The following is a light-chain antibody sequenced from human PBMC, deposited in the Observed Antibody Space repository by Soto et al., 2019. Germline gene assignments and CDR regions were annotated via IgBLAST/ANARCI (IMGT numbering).Light chain of an antibody. CDR2: SAS. J-gene: IGKJ5*01. V-gene: IGKV1-17*01. Sequence: DIKMTQSPSSLSASVGDRVTISCRASQGIRNDLAWYQQKPGKAPEGLIYSASSLHSGVPSRFSGSGSGTEFSLTITSLQPEDFATYYCQQLFDSPITFGQGTRLEIK. CDR3: QQLFDSPIT. CDR1: QGIRND.